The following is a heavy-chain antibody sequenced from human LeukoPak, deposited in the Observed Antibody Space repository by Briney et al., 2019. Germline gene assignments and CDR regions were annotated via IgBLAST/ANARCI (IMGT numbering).Heavy chain of an antibody. CDR3: ARVTYYYDSSGYLPLYYFDY. CDR2: INHSGST. Sequence: PSETLSLTCTVSGGSISSYYWSWIRQPPGKGLEWIGEINHSGSTNYNPSLKSRVTISVDTSKNQFSLKLSSVTAADTAVYYCARVTYYYDSSGYLPLYYFDYWGQGTLVTVSS. J-gene: IGHJ4*02. V-gene: IGHV4-34*01. CDR1: GGSISSYY. D-gene: IGHD3-22*01.